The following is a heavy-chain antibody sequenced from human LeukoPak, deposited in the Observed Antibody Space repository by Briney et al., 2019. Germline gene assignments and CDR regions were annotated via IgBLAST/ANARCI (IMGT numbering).Heavy chain of an antibody. Sequence: GGSLRLSCAASGFTFSSYGMHWVRQAPGKGLEWVAAIWYDGSNKYYADSVKGRFTISRDNSKNTLFLQMNSLGAEDTAVYYCAKALPLFYFDSSGPINYWGQGTLVTVSS. D-gene: IGHD3-22*01. CDR1: GFTFSSYG. CDR3: AKALPLFYFDSSGPINY. J-gene: IGHJ4*02. CDR2: IWYDGSNK. V-gene: IGHV3-33*06.